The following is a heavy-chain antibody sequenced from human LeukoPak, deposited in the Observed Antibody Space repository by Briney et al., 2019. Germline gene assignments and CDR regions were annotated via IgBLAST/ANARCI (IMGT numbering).Heavy chain of an antibody. V-gene: IGHV1-24*01. CDR2: FDPEDGET. J-gene: IGHJ5*02. CDR3: ATGKNWFYP. Sequence: ASVKVSCKVSGYTLTELSMHWVRQAPGKGLEWMGGFDPEDGETIYAQKFQGRVTMTEETSTDTAYMELSSLRSEDTAVYYCATGKNWFYPWGQGTLVTVSS. CDR1: GYTLTELS.